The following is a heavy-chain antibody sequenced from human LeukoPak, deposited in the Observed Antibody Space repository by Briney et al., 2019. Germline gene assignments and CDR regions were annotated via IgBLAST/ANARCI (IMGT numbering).Heavy chain of an antibody. D-gene: IGHD5-24*01. CDR2: SNAGNGNT. CDR3: ARVPSYNDAFDI. J-gene: IGHJ3*02. Sequence: ASVKVSCKASGYTFTSYAVHWVRQAPGQRLEWMGWSNAGNGNTKYSQEFQGRVTITRDTSASTAYMELSSLRSEDMAVYYCARVPSYNDAFDIWGQGTMVTVSS. V-gene: IGHV1-3*02. CDR1: GYTFTSYA.